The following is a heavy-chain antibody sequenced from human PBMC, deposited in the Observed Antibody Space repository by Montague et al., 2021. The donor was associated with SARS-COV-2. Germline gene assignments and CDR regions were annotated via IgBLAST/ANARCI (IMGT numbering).Heavy chain of an antibody. CDR3: AHLIRYFDIFTGIPFDD. CDR2: IYSNDEK. CDR1: GFSLSTPNVG. V-gene: IGHV2-5*01. D-gene: IGHD3-9*01. J-gene: IGHJ4*02. Sequence: PALVKPTQTLTLTCTFSGFSLSTPNVGVGWIRQPPGKALEWVAVIYSNDEKRYSPSLRNRLTITKDIAKNQVVLSLTYVDPVDTATYYCAHLIRYFDIFTGIPFDDWGQGSQVTVSS.